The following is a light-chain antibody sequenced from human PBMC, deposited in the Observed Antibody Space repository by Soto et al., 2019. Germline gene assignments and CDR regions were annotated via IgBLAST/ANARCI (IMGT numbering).Light chain of an antibody. CDR3: QQRAA. V-gene: IGKV1-5*01. CDR2: DAS. Sequence: DIQMTQSPSTLSASVGDRVTITCRASQSISSWLAWYRQKPGKAPKLLIYDASSLESGVPSRFSGSGSGTEFTLTISSLQPDDFATYYCQQRAAFGQGTKLEIK. J-gene: IGKJ2*01. CDR1: QSISSW.